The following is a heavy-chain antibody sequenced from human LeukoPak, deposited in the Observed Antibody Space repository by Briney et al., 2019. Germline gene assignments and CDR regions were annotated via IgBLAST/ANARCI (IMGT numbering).Heavy chain of an antibody. J-gene: IGHJ4*02. D-gene: IGHD2-2*01. Sequence: SETLSLTCAVSGYSISSGYYWGWIRQPPGKGLEWIGSIYHSGSTYYNPSLKSRVTISVDTSKNQFSLKLSSVTAADTAVYYCAREGSSTSSTYDYWGQGTLVTVSS. CDR2: IYHSGST. CDR3: AREGSSTSSTYDY. V-gene: IGHV4-38-2*01. CDR1: GYSISSGYY.